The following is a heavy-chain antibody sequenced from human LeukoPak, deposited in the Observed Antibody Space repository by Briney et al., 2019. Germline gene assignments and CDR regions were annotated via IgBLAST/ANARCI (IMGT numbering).Heavy chain of an antibody. CDR1: GGSISSYY. Sequence: SETLSLTCTVSGGSISSYYWSWIRQPPGKGLEWIGYIYYSGSTNYNPSLKSRLTISVDTSKNQFSLKLSSVTAADTAVYYCARYDFCGGDCYSKGSYYGMDVWGQGTTVTVSS. D-gene: IGHD2-21*02. J-gene: IGHJ6*02. V-gene: IGHV4-59*01. CDR3: ARYDFCGGDCYSKGSYYGMDV. CDR2: IYYSGST.